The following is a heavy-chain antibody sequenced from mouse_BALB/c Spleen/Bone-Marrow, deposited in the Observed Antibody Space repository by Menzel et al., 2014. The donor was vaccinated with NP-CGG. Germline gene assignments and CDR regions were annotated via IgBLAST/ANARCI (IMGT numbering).Heavy chain of an antibody. Sequence: EVQLVESGGGLVQPGGSRKLSCAASGFTFSSFGMHWVRQAPEKWLEWVAYISSGSSTIYYADTVKGRFTISRDNPKNTLFLQMTSLRSEDTAMYYCARSGIGYYYGSNSYAMDYWGQGTSVTVSS. J-gene: IGHJ4*01. CDR3: ARSGIGYYYGSNSYAMDY. CDR2: ISSGSSTI. V-gene: IGHV5-17*02. D-gene: IGHD1-1*01. CDR1: GFTFSSFG.